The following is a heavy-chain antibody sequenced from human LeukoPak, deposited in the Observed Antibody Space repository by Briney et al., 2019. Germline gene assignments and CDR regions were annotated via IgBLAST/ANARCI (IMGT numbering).Heavy chain of an antibody. Sequence: SETLSLTCTVSGGSIGSYYWSWIRQPPGKGLEWIGYIYYSGSTNHNPSLKSRVTISVDTSKNQFSLKLSSVTAADTAVYYCARGEIAVAPRYYYYYGMDVWGQGTTVTVSS. V-gene: IGHV4-59*01. CDR1: GGSIGSYY. J-gene: IGHJ6*02. D-gene: IGHD6-19*01. CDR2: IYYSGST. CDR3: ARGEIAVAPRYYYYYGMDV.